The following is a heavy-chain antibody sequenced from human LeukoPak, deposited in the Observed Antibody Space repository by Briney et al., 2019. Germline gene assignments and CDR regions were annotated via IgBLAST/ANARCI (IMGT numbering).Heavy chain of an antibody. CDR2: VNTYGTNT. CDR3: AREFSPEDAFDL. CDR1: GFTLTNNW. J-gene: IGHJ3*01. V-gene: IGHV3-74*01. Sequence: GGSLILSCTASGFTLTNNWMHWVRPVPGKGLGWVSRVNTYGTNTNYADSVRGRFTISRDNAKNTLYLQMDSLRAEDSAIYYCAREFSPEDAFDLWGQGTRVTVSS. D-gene: IGHD1-14*01.